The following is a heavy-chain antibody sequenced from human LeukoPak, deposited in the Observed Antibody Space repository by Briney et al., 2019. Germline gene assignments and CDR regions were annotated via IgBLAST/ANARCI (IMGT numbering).Heavy chain of an antibody. CDR3: ARDYGSGSYPLNYYYYMDV. D-gene: IGHD3-10*01. Sequence: SETLSLTCTVSGGSISSYYWSWIRQPPGKGLECIGEINHSGSTNYNPSLKSRVTISVDTSKNQFSLKLSSVTAADTAVYYCARDYGSGSYPLNYYYYMDVWGKGTTVTVSS. J-gene: IGHJ6*03. CDR1: GGSISSYY. V-gene: IGHV4-34*01. CDR2: INHSGST.